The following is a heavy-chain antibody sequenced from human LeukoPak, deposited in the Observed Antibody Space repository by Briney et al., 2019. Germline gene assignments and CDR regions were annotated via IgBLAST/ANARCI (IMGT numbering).Heavy chain of an antibody. CDR1: GFTFSNAW. CDR2: ITGSGAST. D-gene: IGHD4-17*01. V-gene: IGHV3-23*01. CDR3: ARDPRDYGDYAFDY. Sequence: GSLRLSCAASGFTFSNAWMSWVRLVPGKGLEWVSAITGSGASTYYADSVKGRFTISRDSSKNTLFLQMNSLRAEDTAVYYCARDPRDYGDYAFDYWGQGTLVTVSS. J-gene: IGHJ4*02.